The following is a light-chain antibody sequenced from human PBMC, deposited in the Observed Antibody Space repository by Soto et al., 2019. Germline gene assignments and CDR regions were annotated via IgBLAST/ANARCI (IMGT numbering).Light chain of an antibody. Sequence: DIQMTQSPSTLSASVGDRVTITCRASQSISSWLAWYQQKPGKAPKLLIYDASSLESGVPSRFSGSGSGTEFTLSNSGLQPDGIATYYCQQYNSYAYTFGQGTKLEIK. CDR2: DAS. J-gene: IGKJ2*01. V-gene: IGKV1-5*01. CDR1: QSISSW. CDR3: QQYNSYAYT.